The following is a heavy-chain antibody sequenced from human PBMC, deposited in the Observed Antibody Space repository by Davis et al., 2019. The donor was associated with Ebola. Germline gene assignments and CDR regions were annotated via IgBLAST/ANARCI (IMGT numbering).Heavy chain of an antibody. V-gene: IGHV1-24*01. CDR2: FDPEDGEL. D-gene: IGHD3-10*01. CDR3: VTEQTRLLWPAFDV. CDR1: GYPLTELA. Sequence: ASVKVSCKVSGYPLTELAIHWVRQAPGKGLEWMGGFDPEDGELIYAQRFQGRVTMTEDTSTETAYMELSSLKSEDTAVYYCVTEQTRLLWPAFDVWGQGTTVTVSS. J-gene: IGHJ3*01.